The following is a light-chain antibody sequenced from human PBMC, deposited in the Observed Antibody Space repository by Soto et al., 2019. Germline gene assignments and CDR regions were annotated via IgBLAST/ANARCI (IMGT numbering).Light chain of an antibody. Sequence: DIVMTQSPLSLPVTPGEPASISCRSSXXXXXXXXXXXLDWYLQKPGQSPQLLIYLGSNRASGVPDRFSGSGSGTDFTLKISRVEAEDVGVYYCMQALQMGYTFGQGTKLEIK. CDR2: LGS. J-gene: IGKJ2*01. CDR3: MQALQMGYT. V-gene: IGKV2-28*01. CDR1: XXXXXXXXXXX.